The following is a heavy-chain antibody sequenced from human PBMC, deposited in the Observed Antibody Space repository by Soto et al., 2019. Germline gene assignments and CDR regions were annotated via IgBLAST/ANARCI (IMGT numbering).Heavy chain of an antibody. J-gene: IGHJ6*02. D-gene: IGHD2-2*01. Sequence: GASVKVSCKASGYTFTRYGISWVRQAPGQGLEWMGIINPSGGSTSYAQKFQGRVTMTRDTSTSTVYMELSSLRSEDTAVYYCASSYCISTSCPPYYGMDVWGQGTTVTVSS. CDR1: GYTFTRYG. V-gene: IGHV1-46*01. CDR3: ASSYCISTSCPPYYGMDV. CDR2: INPSGGST.